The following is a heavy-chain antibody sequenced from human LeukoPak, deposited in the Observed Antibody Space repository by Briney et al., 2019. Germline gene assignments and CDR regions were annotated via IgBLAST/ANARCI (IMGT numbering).Heavy chain of an antibody. V-gene: IGHV3-53*01. CDR2: IYSGGST. J-gene: IGHJ4*02. D-gene: IGHD3-10*01. CDR3: ANDLKATMVRGVIRYDY. CDR1: GFTVSSNY. Sequence: GGSLRLSCAASGFTVSSNYMSWVRQAPGKALEWVSVIYSGGSTYYADSVKGRFTISRDNSKNTLYLQMNSLRAEDTAVYYCANDLKATMVRGVIRYDYWGQGTLVTVSS.